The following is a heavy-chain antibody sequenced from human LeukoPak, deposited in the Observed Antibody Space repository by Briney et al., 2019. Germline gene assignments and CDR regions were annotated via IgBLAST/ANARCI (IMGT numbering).Heavy chain of an antibody. J-gene: IGHJ4*02. CDR3: ARSDAADIVATIVSDY. V-gene: IGHV4-30-2*01. D-gene: IGHD5-12*01. CDR2: IYHSGST. Sequence: SETLSLTCTVAGGSISSGGYYWSWIRQPPGKGLEWTGYIYHSGSTYYNPSPKSRVTISVDRSKNQFSLKLSSVTAADTAVYYCARSDAADIVATIVSDYWGQGTLVTVSS. CDR1: GGSISSGGYY.